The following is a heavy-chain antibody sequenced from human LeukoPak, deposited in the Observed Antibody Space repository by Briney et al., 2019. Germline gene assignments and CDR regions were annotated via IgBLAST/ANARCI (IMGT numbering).Heavy chain of an antibody. D-gene: IGHD3-3*01. V-gene: IGHV4-30-4*01. CDR2: IYYSGST. J-gene: IGHJ3*02. CDR1: GGSISSGDYY. CDR3: ARALYYDFWSGYCDAFDI. Sequence: SQTLPLTCTVSGGSISSGDYYWSWIRQPPGKGLEWIGYIYYSGSTYYNPSLKSRVTISVDTSKNQFSLKLSSVTAADTAVYYCARALYYDFWSGYCDAFDIWGQGTMVTVSS.